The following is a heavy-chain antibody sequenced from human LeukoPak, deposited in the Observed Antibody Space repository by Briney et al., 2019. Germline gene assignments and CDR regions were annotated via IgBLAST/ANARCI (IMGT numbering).Heavy chain of an antibody. J-gene: IGHJ4*02. D-gene: IGHD5-24*01. CDR3: ARARPNFVEMATHTPVPFDY. CDR1: GGTFSSYA. V-gene: IGHV1-69*13. Sequence: SVKVSCKASGGTFSSYAISWVRQAPGQGLEWMGGIIPIFGTAGYAQKFQGRVTITADESASTAYMELSSLRSEDTAVYYCARARPNFVEMATHTPVPFDYWGQGTLVTVSS. CDR2: IIPIFGTA.